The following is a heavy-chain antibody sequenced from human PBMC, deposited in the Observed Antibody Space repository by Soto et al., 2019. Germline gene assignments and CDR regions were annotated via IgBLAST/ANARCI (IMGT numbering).Heavy chain of an antibody. V-gene: IGHV3-11*06. CDR3: AREQGTYCDY. CDR1: GFTFSDYY. D-gene: IGHD1-1*01. Sequence: VGSLRLSCAASGFTFSDYYMNWIRQTPGKGLEWVSHISGSSTYTKYADSVKGRFTISRDNAKNSLYLQMNSLRAEDTAVYYCAREQGTYCDYWGQGTLVTVSS. J-gene: IGHJ4*02. CDR2: ISGSSTYT.